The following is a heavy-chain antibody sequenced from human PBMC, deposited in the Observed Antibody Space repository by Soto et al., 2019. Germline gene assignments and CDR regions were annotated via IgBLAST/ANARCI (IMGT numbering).Heavy chain of an antibody. V-gene: IGHV1-18*01. Sequence: QVPLVQSGAEVKKPWASVKVSCKASGYTFTSYGISWVRQAPGQGLEWMGWISAYNGNTNYAQKLQGRVTRTTDTSTSTAYIELRSLRSGETAVYFCARDRQPVSARNRDYGMAVWGQGTPVP. CDR3: ARDRQPVSARNRDYGMAV. J-gene: IGHJ6*02. CDR1: GYTFTSYG. D-gene: IGHD3-16*01. CDR2: ISAYNGNT.